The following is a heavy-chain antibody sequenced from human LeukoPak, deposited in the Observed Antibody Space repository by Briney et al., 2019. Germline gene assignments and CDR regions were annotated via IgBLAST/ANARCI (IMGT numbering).Heavy chain of an antibody. V-gene: IGHV3-30-3*01. Sequence: GGSLRLSCAASGFTFNTYNLHWVRQAPGKGLEWVAVILYDGSNRYYADSAKGRFTISRDNSKNTLSLQMNSLRTEDTAVYYCARQRSLGYLDYWGQGTLVTVSS. CDR1: GFTFNTYN. CDR3: ARQRSLGYLDY. CDR2: ILYDGSNR. J-gene: IGHJ4*02. D-gene: IGHD3-16*01.